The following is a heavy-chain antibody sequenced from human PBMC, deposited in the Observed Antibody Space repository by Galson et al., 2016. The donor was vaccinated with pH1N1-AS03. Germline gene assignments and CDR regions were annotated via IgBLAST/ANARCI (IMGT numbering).Heavy chain of an antibody. Sequence: QSGAEVKKPGESLKISCKGSRDSFTNHWIAWVRQMIGKGLEWMAIIYPLDSDIRYSPSFQGQVTISADMSISAAYLEWSSLKASDTAIYYCARHMGNSWHDGLDFWGPGTLVTVSS. J-gene: IGHJ4*02. CDR2: IYPLDSDI. CDR1: RDSFTNHW. CDR3: ARHMGNSWHDGLDF. V-gene: IGHV5-51*01. D-gene: IGHD2-8*01.